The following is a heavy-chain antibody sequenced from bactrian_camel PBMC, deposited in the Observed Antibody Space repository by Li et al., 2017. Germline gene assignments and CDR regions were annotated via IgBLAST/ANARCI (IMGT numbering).Heavy chain of an antibody. J-gene: IGHJ4*01. D-gene: IGHD6*01. Sequence: HVQLVESGGDSVKAGGSLRLSCVASGYPWRRMCMGWFRQAPGKEREGVAGINAVDRTIYADSVKGRFTISQDSARNTVYLQMNNLRPEDTATYYCAEGRGSRGEHCYSLNYWGRGTQVTVS. CDR2: INAVDRT. CDR3: AEGRGSRGEHCYSLNY. CDR1: GYPWRRMC. V-gene: IGHV3S53*01.